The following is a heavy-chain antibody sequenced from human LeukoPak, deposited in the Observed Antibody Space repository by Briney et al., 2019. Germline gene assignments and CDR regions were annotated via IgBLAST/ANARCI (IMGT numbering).Heavy chain of an antibody. CDR2: IYYSGST. D-gene: IGHD6-19*01. V-gene: IGHV4-30-4*08. CDR3: ARVSSGWFFDY. J-gene: IGHJ4*02. Sequence: SQTLSLTCTVSGGSISSGVYYWSWIRQPPGKGLEWIGYIYYSGSTYYNPSLKSRVTISVDTSKNQSSLKLSSGTAADAAVYYCARVSSGWFFDYWGQGTLVTVSS. CDR1: GGSISSGVYY.